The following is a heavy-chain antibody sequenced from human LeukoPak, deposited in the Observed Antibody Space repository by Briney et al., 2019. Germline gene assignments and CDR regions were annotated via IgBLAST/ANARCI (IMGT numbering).Heavy chain of an antibody. CDR1: GYTFTSYY. CDR3: ARVSSNSRGDYFDY. J-gene: IGHJ4*02. Sequence: ASVKVSCKASGYTFTSYYMHWVRQAPGQGLEWMGRIIPILGIANYAQKFQGRVTITADKSTSTAYMELSSLRSEDTAVYYCARVSSNSRGDYFDYWGQGTLVTVSS. CDR2: IIPILGIA. D-gene: IGHD4-23*01. V-gene: IGHV1-69*04.